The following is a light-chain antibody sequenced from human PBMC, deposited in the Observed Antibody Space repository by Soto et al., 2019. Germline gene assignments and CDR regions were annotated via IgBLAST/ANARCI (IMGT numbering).Light chain of an antibody. CDR3: SSYTGSSTLL. V-gene: IGLV2-14*03. J-gene: IGLJ2*01. CDR1: SSDVGGYNY. Sequence: ALTQPASVSGSPGQSITISCTGTSSDVGGYNYVSWYQHHPGKAPELMIYGVSNRPSGVSNRFSGSKSGNTASLTISGLQAEDEADYYCSSYTGSSTLLFGGGAKLTVL. CDR2: GVS.